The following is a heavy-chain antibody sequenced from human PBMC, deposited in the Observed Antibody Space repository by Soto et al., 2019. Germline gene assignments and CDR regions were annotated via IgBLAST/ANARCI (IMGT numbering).Heavy chain of an antibody. CDR1: GFTFSDYG. J-gene: IGHJ4*02. CDR2: ISDDGNNQ. Sequence: QVHLVESGGGVVQPGGSLRISCEVSGFTFSDYGMHWVRQAPGKGLEWVAVISDDGNNQYYPDSLRGRFTISRDNSRNTLFLQMNSLRVEDTAVYYCVKPSGWYPDYWGQGTQVTVS. D-gene: IGHD6-19*01. CDR3: VKPSGWYPDY. V-gene: IGHV3-30*18.